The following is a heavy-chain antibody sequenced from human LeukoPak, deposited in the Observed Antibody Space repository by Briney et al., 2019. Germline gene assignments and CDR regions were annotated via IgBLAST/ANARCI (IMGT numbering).Heavy chain of an antibody. Sequence: KSSETLSLTCTVSGGSISSYYWSWIRQPPGKGLEWIGYIYYSGSTNYNPSLKSRVTISVDTSKNQFSLKLSSVTAADTAVYYCARDQGYYYYYGMDVWAKGPRSPSP. CDR2: IYYSGST. CDR3: ARDQGYYYYYGMDV. CDR1: GGSISSYY. J-gene: IGHJ6*02. V-gene: IGHV4-59*01.